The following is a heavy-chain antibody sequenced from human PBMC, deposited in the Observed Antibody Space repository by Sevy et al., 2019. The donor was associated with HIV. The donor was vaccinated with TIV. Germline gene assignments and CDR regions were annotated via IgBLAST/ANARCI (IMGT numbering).Heavy chain of an antibody. CDR3: ARGGGNGWYYFDY. CDR2: IIPILGTT. J-gene: IGHJ4*02. Sequence: ASVKVSCEASGGTFTTSGISWVRHVPGQGLEWMGGIIPILGTTNYAQKFQDRVTLTADESKSTAYMELSSLRSEDTAVYYCARGGGNGWYYFDYWGQETLVTVSS. V-gene: IGHV1-69*13. CDR1: GGTFTTSG. D-gene: IGHD6-19*01.